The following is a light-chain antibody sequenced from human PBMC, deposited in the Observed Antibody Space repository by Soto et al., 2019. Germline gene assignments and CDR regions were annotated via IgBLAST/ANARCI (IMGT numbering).Light chain of an antibody. CDR3: SSYAGTNKV. Sequence: QSALTQPPSASGSPGQSVTISCTGTSGDVGGHNFVSWYQFHPDKAPKLIIYEVSKRPSGVPNRFSGSKSDNTASLTVSGLQAEDEADYFCSSYAGTNKVFGGGTKLTVL. V-gene: IGLV2-8*01. J-gene: IGLJ3*02. CDR1: SGDVGGHNF. CDR2: EVS.